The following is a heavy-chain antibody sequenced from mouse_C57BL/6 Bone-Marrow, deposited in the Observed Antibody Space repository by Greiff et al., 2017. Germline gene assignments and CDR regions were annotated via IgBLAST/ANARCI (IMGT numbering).Heavy chain of an antibody. Sequence: VQLQQSGPVLVKPGASVKMSCKASGYTFTDYYMNWVKQSHGKSLEWIGVINPYNGGTSYNQKFKGKATLTVDKSSSTAYMELNSLTSEDSAVYYCARLLSYYYAMDYWGQGTSVTVSS. J-gene: IGHJ4*01. V-gene: IGHV1-19*01. CDR1: GYTFTDYY. CDR2: INPYNGGT. CDR3: ARLLSYYYAMDY. D-gene: IGHD1-1*02.